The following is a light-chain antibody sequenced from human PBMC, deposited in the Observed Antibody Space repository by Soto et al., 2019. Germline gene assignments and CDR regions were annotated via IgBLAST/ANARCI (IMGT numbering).Light chain of an antibody. Sequence: EGLLTQSPVTLSLSPGERATLSCRASERLSSVYLAWYQQKPGEAPRLLIYGASNRATGIPYRFSGSGSGTDFNLTISRLEPEDFAVYYCQQYGRSGTFGQGNK. CDR2: GAS. CDR1: ERLSSVY. CDR3: QQYGRSGT. V-gene: IGKV3-20*01. J-gene: IGKJ1*01.